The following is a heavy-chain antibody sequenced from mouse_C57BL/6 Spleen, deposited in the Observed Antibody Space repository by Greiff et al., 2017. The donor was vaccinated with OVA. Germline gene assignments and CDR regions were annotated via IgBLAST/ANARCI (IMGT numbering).Heavy chain of an antibody. V-gene: IGHV1-72*01. CDR2: IDSNSGGT. J-gene: IGHJ2*01. CDR3: AKDYYGRVDY. D-gene: IGHD1-1*01. Sequence: QVQLQQPGAELVKPGASVKLSCKASGYTFTSYWMPWVKQRPGRGLEWIGRIDSNSGGTKYNEKFKSKATLTVDKPSSTAYMQLSSLTSEDSAVYYCAKDYYGRVDYWGQGTTLTVSS. CDR1: GYTFTSYW.